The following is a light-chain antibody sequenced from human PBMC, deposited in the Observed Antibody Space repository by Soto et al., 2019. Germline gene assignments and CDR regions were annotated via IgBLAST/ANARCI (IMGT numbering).Light chain of an antibody. CDR3: QQYNSYSWT. CDR2: QAS. V-gene: IGKV1-5*03. J-gene: IGKJ1*01. CDR1: QYVSSR. Sequence: DIQMTQSPSTLSASVGDRVTITCRASQYVSSRLAWYQHKPGKAPKLLIYQASSLESGVPSRFSGSGSGTEFIFTISSLQPDDFATYYCQQYNSYSWTIGQGTKVDIK.